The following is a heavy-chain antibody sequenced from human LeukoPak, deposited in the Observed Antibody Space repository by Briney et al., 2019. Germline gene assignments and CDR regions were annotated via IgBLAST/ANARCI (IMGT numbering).Heavy chain of an antibody. D-gene: IGHD2-15*01. CDR1: GYSFTSYW. V-gene: IGHV5-51*01. CDR3: ARHYCSGGSCYNYYYYMDV. J-gene: IGHJ6*03. CDR2: IYPGDSDT. Sequence: GESLKISCKGSGYSFTSYWIGWVRQMPGKGLEWMGIIYPGDSDTRYSPSFQGQVTISADKSISTAYLQWSSLKASDTAMYYCARHYCSGGSCYNYYYYMDVWGKGTTVTVSS.